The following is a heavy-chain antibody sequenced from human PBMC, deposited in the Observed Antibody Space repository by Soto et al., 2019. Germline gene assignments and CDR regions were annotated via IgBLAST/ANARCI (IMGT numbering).Heavy chain of an antibody. CDR2: IYYSGST. CDR1: AGSTRRYY. CDR3: ARNSGSSTFYYYYGMDV. V-gene: IGHV4-59*01. J-gene: IGHJ6*02. D-gene: IGHD1-26*01. Sequence: PPETLCVTWSVSAGSTRRYYWSGFRLPPGKGLEWTRSIYYSGSTNYNPPTKSRVTISVDTSKNQFSLKLSSVTAADTAVYYCARNSGSSTFYYYYGMDVWGQWTSVT.